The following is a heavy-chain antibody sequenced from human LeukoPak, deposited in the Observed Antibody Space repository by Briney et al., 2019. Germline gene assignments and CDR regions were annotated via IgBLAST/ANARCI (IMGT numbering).Heavy chain of an antibody. CDR2: IKQDASEK. CDR1: GFTFSSYA. Sequence: SGGSLRLSCEASGFTFSSYAMSWVRQAPGKGLEWVGNIKQDASEKYFVDSLRGRFTISRDNAKNSLFLQMNSLRADDTAVYYCVRDQGAFDMWGHGTMVTVSS. J-gene: IGHJ3*02. CDR3: VRDQGAFDM. V-gene: IGHV3-7*05.